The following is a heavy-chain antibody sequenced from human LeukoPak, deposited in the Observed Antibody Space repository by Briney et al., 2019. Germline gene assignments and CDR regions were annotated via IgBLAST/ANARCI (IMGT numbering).Heavy chain of an antibody. CDR3: ARSPQGTATTANWLDP. CDR2: IYYSGST. Sequence: SETLSLTCTVSGGSISSSSYYWGWIRQPPGKGLEWIGSIYYSGSTYYNPSLKSRVTISVDTSKNQFSLNLISVTAADTAVDYCARSPQGTATTANWLDPWGQGTLVTVSS. CDR1: GGSISSSSYY. V-gene: IGHV4-39*07. D-gene: IGHD4-17*01. J-gene: IGHJ5*02.